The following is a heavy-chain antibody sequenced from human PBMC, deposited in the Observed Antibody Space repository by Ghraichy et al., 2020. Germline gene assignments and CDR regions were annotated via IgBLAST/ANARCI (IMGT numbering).Heavy chain of an antibody. CDR1: GFTFSSYA. V-gene: IGHV3-23*01. Sequence: GGSLRLSCAASGFTFSSYAMSWVRQAPGKGLEWVSAISGSGGSTYYADSVKGRFTISRDNSKNTLYLQMNSLRAEDTAVYYCAKGGHGSGFITLDYWGQGTLVTVSS. CDR2: ISGSGGST. J-gene: IGHJ4*02. D-gene: IGHD3-10*01. CDR3: AKGGHGSGFITLDY.